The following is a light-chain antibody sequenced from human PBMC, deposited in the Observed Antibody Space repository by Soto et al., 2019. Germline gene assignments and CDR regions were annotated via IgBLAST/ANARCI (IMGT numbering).Light chain of an antibody. CDR3: QQYNNWPPMYT. V-gene: IGKV3-15*01. J-gene: IGKJ2*01. CDR1: QSVSSN. CDR2: GAS. Sequence: EIVMTQSPATLSVSPGERATLSCRASQSVSSNLAWYQQKPGQAPRLLIYGASTRATGIPARFSGSGSGTDFTLTISSLPSEDFAVYSCQQYNNWPPMYTFGQGTKLEIK.